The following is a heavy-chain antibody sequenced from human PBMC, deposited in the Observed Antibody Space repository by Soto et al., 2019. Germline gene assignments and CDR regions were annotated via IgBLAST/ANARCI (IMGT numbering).Heavy chain of an antibody. CDR3: ARESYGDYLGYYGMDV. V-gene: IGHV1-69*13. J-gene: IGHJ6*02. Sequence: GASVKVSCKASGGSFSSYAISWGRQAPGRGLEWMGGIIPIFGTANYAQKFQGRVTITADESTSTAYMELSSLRSEDTAVYYCARESYGDYLGYYGMDVWGQGTTVTVSS. CDR1: GGSFSSYA. D-gene: IGHD4-17*01. CDR2: IIPIFGTA.